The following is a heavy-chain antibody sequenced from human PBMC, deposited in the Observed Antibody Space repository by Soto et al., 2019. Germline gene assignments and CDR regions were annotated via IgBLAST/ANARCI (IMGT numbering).Heavy chain of an antibody. CDR2: VHHSGTT. CDR1: GASITSHY. Sequence: SETLSLTCTVSGASITSHYWGWIRQPPEKGPEWIGCVHHSGTTNYNPALESRVIMSLDTSRNQFSLKLNSVTAADTAVYYCATRPPEDLWFGVFDYWSQGTLVTVSS. D-gene: IGHD3-10*01. J-gene: IGHJ4*02. CDR3: ATRPPEDLWFGVFDY. V-gene: IGHV4-59*11.